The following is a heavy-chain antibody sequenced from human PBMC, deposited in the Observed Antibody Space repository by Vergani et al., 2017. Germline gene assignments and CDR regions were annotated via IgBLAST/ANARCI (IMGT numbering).Heavy chain of an antibody. CDR2: ISGSCIT. CDR1: GFTFHNYG. D-gene: IGHD4-17*01. J-gene: IGHJ4*02. Sequence: QVHLEQSGNELTTPGASAKVSCTTSGFTFHNYGLNWVRQAPGQGLEWMGWISGSCITKYAQKFQGRVAMTRDASTSTAYMELRSLRSNDTAVYYCVRESWGIYGRYFDSWGQGTLVTVSS. V-gene: IGHV1-18*01. CDR3: VRESWGIYGRYFDS.